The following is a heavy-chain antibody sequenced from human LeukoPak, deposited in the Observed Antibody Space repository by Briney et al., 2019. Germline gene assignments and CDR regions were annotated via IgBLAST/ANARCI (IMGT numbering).Heavy chain of an antibody. D-gene: IGHD3-10*01. V-gene: IGHV3-48*01. CDR3: AKAVYGSKGAAFDI. CDR2: ISSSSSTI. Sequence: GGSLRLSCAASGFTFSSYSMNWVRQAPGKGLEWVSYISSSSSTIYYADSVKGRFTISRDNSKNTLYLQMNSLRAEDTAVYYCAKAVYGSKGAAFDIWGQGTMVTVSS. J-gene: IGHJ3*02. CDR1: GFTFSSYS.